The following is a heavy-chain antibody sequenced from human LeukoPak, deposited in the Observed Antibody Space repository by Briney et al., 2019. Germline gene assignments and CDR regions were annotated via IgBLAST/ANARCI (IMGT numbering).Heavy chain of an antibody. CDR1: GGSISSYY. CDR3: ARGAYSSSWYGGGDYYLDY. J-gene: IGHJ4*02. D-gene: IGHD6-13*01. V-gene: IGHV4-59*01. CDR2: IYYSGST. Sequence: SETLSLTCTVSGGSISSYYWSWIRQPPGKGLEWIGYIYYSGSTNYNPSLKSRVTISVDTSKNQFSLKLSSVTAADTAVYYCARGAYSSSWYGGGDYYLDYWGQGTLVTVSS.